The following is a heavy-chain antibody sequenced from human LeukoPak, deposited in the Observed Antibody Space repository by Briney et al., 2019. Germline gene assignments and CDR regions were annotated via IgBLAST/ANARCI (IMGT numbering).Heavy chain of an antibody. J-gene: IGHJ3*02. Sequence: PSQTLSLTCTVSGGSISSGDYSWSWIRQPPGKGLEWIGYIYYSGSTNYNPSLKSRVTISVDTSKNQFSLKLSSVTAADTAVYYWARGGRGEGYYDSSGYYRAFDIWGQGTMVTVSS. CDR1: GGSISSGDYS. V-gene: IGHV4-30-4*01. CDR2: IYYSGST. CDR3: ARGGRGEGYYDSSGYYRAFDI. D-gene: IGHD3-22*01.